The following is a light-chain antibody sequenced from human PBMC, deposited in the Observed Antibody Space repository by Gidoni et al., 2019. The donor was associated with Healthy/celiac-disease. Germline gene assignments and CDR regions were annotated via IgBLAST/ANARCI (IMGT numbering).Light chain of an antibody. J-gene: IGKJ1*01. CDR1: QSLLHSNGYSY. CDR2: LGS. Sequence: DIVMTQSPPSLPVTPGEPASISCRSSQSLLHSNGYSYLDWYLQKPGQSPQLLIYLGSNRASGVPDRFSGSGSGTDFTLKISRVEAEDVGVYYCMQALQTPGTFGRGTKVEIK. CDR3: MQALQTPGT. V-gene: IGKV2-28*01.